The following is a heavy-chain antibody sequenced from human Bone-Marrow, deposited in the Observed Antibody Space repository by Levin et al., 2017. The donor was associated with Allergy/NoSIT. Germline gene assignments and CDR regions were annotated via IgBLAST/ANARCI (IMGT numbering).Heavy chain of an antibody. Sequence: PGGSLRLSCAASGFTFRTYGMHWVRQAPGKGLEWVTVIWSDGNNKFYADSVKGRFTVSRDNSKNMQYLQMNSLRVEDTAVYYCARERGPYNAFDIWGQGTMVTVSS. CDR2: IWSDGNNK. CDR3: ARERGPYNAFDI. J-gene: IGHJ3*02. CDR1: GFTFRTYG. V-gene: IGHV3-33*01. D-gene: IGHD2-2*02.